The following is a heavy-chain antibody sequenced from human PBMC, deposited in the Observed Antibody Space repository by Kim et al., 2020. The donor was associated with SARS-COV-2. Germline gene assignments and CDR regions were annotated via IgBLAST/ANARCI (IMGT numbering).Heavy chain of an antibody. CDR3: ARDSIGYGAAFDF. Sequence: GGSLRLSCVASGFSFIGYAMHWVRQAPGQGLEWVALISYDGVDKYYAGSVKGRFTVSRDNSKNTLYLEMNSLRIEDTATYYCARDSIGYGAAFDFWGQG. J-gene: IGHJ3*01. CDR2: ISYDGVDK. D-gene: IGHD4-17*01. V-gene: IGHV3-30-3*01. CDR1: GFSFIGYA.